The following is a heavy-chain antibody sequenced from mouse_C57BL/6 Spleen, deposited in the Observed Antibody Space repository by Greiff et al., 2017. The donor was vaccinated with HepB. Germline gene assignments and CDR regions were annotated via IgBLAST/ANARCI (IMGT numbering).Heavy chain of an antibody. D-gene: IGHD4-1*01. J-gene: IGHJ1*03. CDR3: KRWDEDFDV. Sequence: QVQLQQSGAELVRPGASVTLSCKASGYTFTDYEMHWVKQTPVHGLEWIGAIDPETGGTAYNQKFKGKAILTADKSSSTTYMELRSLTSEDSAVDYCKRWDEDFDVWGTGTTVTVSS. CDR2: IDPETGGT. CDR1: GYTFTDYE. V-gene: IGHV1-15*01.